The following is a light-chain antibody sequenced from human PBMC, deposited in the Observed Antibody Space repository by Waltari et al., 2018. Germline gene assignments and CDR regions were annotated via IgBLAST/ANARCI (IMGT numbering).Light chain of an antibody. J-gene: IGKJ4*01. CDR2: GVS. CDR1: QNINNNY. Sequence: EIVLTQSPVTLSLSPGERAILSCRASQNINNNYLPWYQQKLGQAPRLLIYGVSGRATGIPDRFSVSGSGTAFTLTISRLEPEDFAVYYCQQYDVSPLTFGGGTKVEVK. CDR3: QQYDVSPLT. V-gene: IGKV3-20*01.